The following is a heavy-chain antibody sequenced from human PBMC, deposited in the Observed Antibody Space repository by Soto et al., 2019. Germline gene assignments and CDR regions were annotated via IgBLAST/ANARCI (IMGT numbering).Heavy chain of an antibody. J-gene: IGHJ4*02. CDR1: GGSISSSSYY. V-gene: IGHV4-39*01. Sequence: SETLSLTGTVSGGSISSSSYYWGWIRQPPGKGLEWIGSIYYSGSTYYNPSLKSRVTISVDTSKNQFSLKLSSVTAADTAVYYCARQRESGSYYFDYWGQGTLVTVSS. CDR2: IYYSGST. CDR3: ARQRESGSYYFDY. D-gene: IGHD1-26*01.